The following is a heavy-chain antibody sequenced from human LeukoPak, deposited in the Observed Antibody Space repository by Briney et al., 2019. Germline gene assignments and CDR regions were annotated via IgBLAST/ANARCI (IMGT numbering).Heavy chain of an antibody. CDR2: IYYSGST. Sequence: SQTLSLTCTVSGGSISSGGYYWSWIRQHPGKGLEWIGYIYYSGSTYYNPYLKSRVTISVDTSKNQFSLQLSSVTAADTAVYYCARVPLIYCSGGSCYLGGYFDYWGQGTLVSVSS. V-gene: IGHV4-31*03. J-gene: IGHJ4*02. D-gene: IGHD2-15*01. CDR1: GGSISSGGYY. CDR3: ARVPLIYCSGGSCYLGGYFDY.